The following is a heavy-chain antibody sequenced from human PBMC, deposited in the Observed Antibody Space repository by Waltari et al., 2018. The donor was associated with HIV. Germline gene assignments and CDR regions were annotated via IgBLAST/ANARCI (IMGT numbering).Heavy chain of an antibody. V-gene: IGHV1-69*08. CDR3: ASARETMGVDFDS. Sequence: QVHLVQSGAEVKKPGSSVKVSCKASGGAFVSDSFNWVRQAPGQGLEWMGRAIPMFGTANYARKFQGRVTITADKSTTTAYMELNGLRIDDTAVYYCASARETMGVDFDSWGQGTLVTVS. CDR2: AIPMFGTA. CDR1: GGAFVSDS. J-gene: IGHJ5*01. D-gene: IGHD3-3*01.